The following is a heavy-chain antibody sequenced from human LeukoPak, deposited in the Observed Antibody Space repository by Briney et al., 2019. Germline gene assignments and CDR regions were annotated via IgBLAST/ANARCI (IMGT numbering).Heavy chain of an antibody. CDR1: GGSISSSSYY. CDR2: IYYSGST. CDR3: ARVGSADYDFWSGYYASPWRPRDNWFDP. V-gene: IGHV4-39*07. D-gene: IGHD3-3*01. Sequence: SETLSLTCTVSGGSISSSSYYWGWIRQPPGKGLEWIGSIYYSGSTYYNPSLKSRVTISVDTSKNQFSLKLSSVTAADTAVYYCARVGSADYDFWSGYYASPWRPRDNWFDPWGQGTLVTVSS. J-gene: IGHJ5*02.